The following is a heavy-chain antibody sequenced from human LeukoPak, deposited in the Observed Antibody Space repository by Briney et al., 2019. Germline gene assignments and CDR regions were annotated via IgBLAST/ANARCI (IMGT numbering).Heavy chain of an antibody. V-gene: IGHV4-61*02. D-gene: IGHD6-19*01. CDR1: GGSISSGSSY. J-gene: IGHJ4*02. Sequence: PSETLSLTCTVSGGSISSGSSYWSWIRQPAGKGREWIGRIYTSGSTNYNPSLKSRVTISVDTSKNQFSLKVNSVTAADTAVYYCARRHSSGRFYYWGQGTLVTVSS. CDR3: ARRHSSGRFYY. CDR2: IYTSGST.